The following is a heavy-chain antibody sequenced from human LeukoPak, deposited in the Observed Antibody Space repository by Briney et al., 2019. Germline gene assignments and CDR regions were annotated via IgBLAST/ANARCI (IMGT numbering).Heavy chain of an antibody. D-gene: IGHD6-19*01. Sequence: PSETLSLTCTVSGGSISSYYWSWVRQAPGKGLEWVSAISGSGGSTYYADSVKGRFTISRDNSKNTLYLQMNSLRAEDTAVYYCARSGSGWTVDYWGQGTLVTVSS. V-gene: IGHV3-23*01. CDR2: ISGSGGST. CDR1: GGSISSYY. CDR3: ARSGSGWTVDY. J-gene: IGHJ4*02.